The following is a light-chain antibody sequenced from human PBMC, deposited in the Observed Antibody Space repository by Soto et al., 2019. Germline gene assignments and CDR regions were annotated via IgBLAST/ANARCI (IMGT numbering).Light chain of an antibody. Sequence: IQITPSPSALSASVGASVTITCRSSQSISSWLAWYQQKPGKAPNLLIYDASTLHSGVPSRFSGGGSGTDFTLTISSLQPEDFATYYCQQVNGYPSTFGGGTKVDIK. CDR3: QQVNGYPST. CDR2: DAS. V-gene: IGKV1-5*01. J-gene: IGKJ4*01. CDR1: QSISSW.